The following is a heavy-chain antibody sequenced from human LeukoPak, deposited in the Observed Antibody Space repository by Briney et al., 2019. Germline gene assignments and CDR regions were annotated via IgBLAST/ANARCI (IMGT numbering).Heavy chain of an antibody. CDR3: AREGLGRCSSTSCSFDY. CDR1: GYTFTGYY. J-gene: IGHJ4*02. D-gene: IGHD2-2*01. V-gene: IGHV1-2*02. Sequence: ASVKVSCKASGYTFTGYYMHWVRQAPGQGLEWMGWMNPNSCGTNYAQKFQVRVTMTRDTSISTAYMELSRLRSDHTAVYYCAREGLGRCSSTSCSFDYWGQGTLVTVSS. CDR2: MNPNSCGT.